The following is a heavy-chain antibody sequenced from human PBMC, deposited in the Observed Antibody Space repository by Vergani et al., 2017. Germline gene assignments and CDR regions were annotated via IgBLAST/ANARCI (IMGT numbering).Heavy chain of an antibody. CDR1: GYTFTSYA. CDR3: ASSALRLEWLSASYGMDV. V-gene: IGHV1-3*02. D-gene: IGHD3-3*01. CDR2: SNAGNGNT. Sequence: QVQLVQSGAEVKKPGASVKVSCKASGYTFTSYAMHWVRQAPGQRLEWMGWSNAGNGNTKYSQEFQGRVTITRDTSASTAYMELRSLRSDDTAVYYCASSALRLEWLSASYGMDVWGQGTTVTVSS. J-gene: IGHJ6*02.